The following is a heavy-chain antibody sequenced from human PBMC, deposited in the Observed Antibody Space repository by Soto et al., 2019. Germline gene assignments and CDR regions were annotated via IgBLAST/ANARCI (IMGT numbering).Heavy chain of an antibody. CDR3: ARGYCSSTSCQYYFDF. V-gene: IGHV1-3*01. J-gene: IGHJ4*02. Sequence: ASVKVSCKASGYTFTGYAIHWVRQAPGQRHEWMGWINGGNVDTKYSQKFQGRVTITRDTSASTAYMELTSLGSEDTAVYHCARGYCSSTSCQYYFDFWGQGTLVTVSS. CDR2: INGGNVDT. D-gene: IGHD2-2*01. CDR1: GYTFTGYA.